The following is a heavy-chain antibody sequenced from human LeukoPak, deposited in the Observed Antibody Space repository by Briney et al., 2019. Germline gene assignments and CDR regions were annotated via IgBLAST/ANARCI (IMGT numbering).Heavy chain of an antibody. CDR1: GGSISRSSYY. Sequence: PSETLSLTCTVSGGSISRSSYYWGWIRQPPGKGLEWIGSIYYSGSTYYIPSLKSRVTISVDTSKNQFSLKLSSVTAADTAVYYCAREKVGSTTFDYWGQGALVTVSS. CDR3: AREKVGSTTFDY. V-gene: IGHV4-39*02. J-gene: IGHJ4*02. CDR2: IYYSGST. D-gene: IGHD1-26*01.